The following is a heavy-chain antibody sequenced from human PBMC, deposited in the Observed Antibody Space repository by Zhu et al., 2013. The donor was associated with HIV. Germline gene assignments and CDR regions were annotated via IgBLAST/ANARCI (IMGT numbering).Heavy chain of an antibody. Sequence: QVQLVQSGPEVKKPGASVKVSCKASGYTFTNDGINWVRQATGHGLEWMGWVNPTSGHAGYAQKFQGRVTITRNTSISTVYMELRSLRSDDTAVYYCARMDKGSCTATTCPDWFDPGAREPWSTVSS. V-gene: IGHV1-8*01. CDR2: VNPTSGHA. J-gene: IGHJ5*02. CDR1: GYTFTNDG. CDR3: ARMDKGSCTATTCPDWFDP. D-gene: IGHD2-8*02.